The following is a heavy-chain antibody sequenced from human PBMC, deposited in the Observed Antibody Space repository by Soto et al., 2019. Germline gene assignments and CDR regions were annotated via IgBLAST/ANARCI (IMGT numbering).Heavy chain of an antibody. CDR3: ARSSDYNYYFDY. Sequence: GSLRLSCAASGFTLSSHAINWVRQAPGKGLEWVSFLSSSSSYIYYADSVKGRFTISRDNAKNSLYLQMNSLRAEDMAVYYCARSSDYNYYFDYWGQGALVTVSS. CDR1: GFTLSSHA. CDR2: LSSSSSYI. J-gene: IGHJ4*02. D-gene: IGHD3-22*01. V-gene: IGHV3-21*01.